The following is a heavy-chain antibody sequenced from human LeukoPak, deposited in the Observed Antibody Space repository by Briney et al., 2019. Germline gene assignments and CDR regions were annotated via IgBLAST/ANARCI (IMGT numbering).Heavy chain of an antibody. CDR2: IKWDGGRT. J-gene: IGHJ4*02. CDR1: GFTFDDHG. CDR3: ARFIAAPYYFDY. D-gene: IGHD6-13*01. V-gene: IGHV3-20*04. Sequence: GGSLRLSCAASGFTFDDHGMSWVCQAPGKGLEWVSGIKWDGGRTGYADSVKGRFTISRDNAKNSVYLQMNSLRAEDTALYYCARFIAAPYYFDYWGRGTLVTVSS.